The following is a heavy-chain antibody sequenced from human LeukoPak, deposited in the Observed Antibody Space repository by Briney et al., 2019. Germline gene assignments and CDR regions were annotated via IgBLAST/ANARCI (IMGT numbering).Heavy chain of an antibody. CDR2: VNPNSGGA. V-gene: IGHV1-2*06. D-gene: IGHD4-17*01. CDR3: ARVSYGDDATPFDY. Sequence: ASVKVSCKASGYSFTAYYMRWVRQAPGQGLEWMGRVNPNSGGADYAQKFQGRVTITRDTSISTPYMELSSLRSDDTAVYYCARVSYGDDATPFDYWGQGTLVTVSS. CDR1: GYSFTAYY. J-gene: IGHJ4*02.